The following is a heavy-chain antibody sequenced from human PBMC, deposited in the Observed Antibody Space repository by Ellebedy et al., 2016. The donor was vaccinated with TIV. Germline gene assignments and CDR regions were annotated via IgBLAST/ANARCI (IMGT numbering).Heavy chain of an antibody. Sequence: PGGSLRLSCAASGFPFDSYVMNRVRQAPGKGLGWVALISYDGSNKYFADSVQGRFTISRDNSQNTLYLLMNSLRGDDTAIYYCARALNHVDTVSTAPLDCWGQGTLVTVSS. V-gene: IGHV3-30*04. D-gene: IGHD5/OR15-5a*01. CDR2: ISYDGSNK. CDR3: ARALNHVDTVSTAPLDC. J-gene: IGHJ4*02. CDR1: GFPFDSYV.